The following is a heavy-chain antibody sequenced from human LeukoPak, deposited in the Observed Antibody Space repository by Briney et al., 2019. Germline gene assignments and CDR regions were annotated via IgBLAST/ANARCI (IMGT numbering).Heavy chain of an antibody. CDR1: GYTFTSYG. D-gene: IGHD2-2*01. J-gene: IGHJ5*02. V-gene: IGHV1-18*01. CDR2: ISAYNGNT. CDR3: ARDGRPYQLLSEWFDP. Sequence: ASVKVSCKASGYTFTSYGISWVRQAPGQGLEWMGWISAYNGNTNYAQKLQGRVTMTTDTSTSTAYMELRSPRSDDTAVYYCARDGRPYQLLSEWFDPWGQGTLVTVSS.